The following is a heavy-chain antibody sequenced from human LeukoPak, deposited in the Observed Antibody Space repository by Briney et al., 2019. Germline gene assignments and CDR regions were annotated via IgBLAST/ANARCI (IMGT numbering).Heavy chain of an antibody. Sequence: ASVKVSFKASGYSFTSHQIHWVRQAPGQGLEWMGIISPSGGSTRYAQKFQGRLTMTRDTSTTTVYLELSSLRSDDTAVYYCARDDYGGNSAAFDMWGQGTMVTVSS. V-gene: IGHV1-46*01. J-gene: IGHJ3*02. D-gene: IGHD4-23*01. CDR3: ARDDYGGNSAAFDM. CDR2: ISPSGGST. CDR1: GYSFTSHQ.